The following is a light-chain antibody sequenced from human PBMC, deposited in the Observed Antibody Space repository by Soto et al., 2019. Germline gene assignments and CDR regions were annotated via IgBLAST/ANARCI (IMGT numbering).Light chain of an antibody. V-gene: IGLV2-14*01. CDR1: SSDVGGYNY. CDR3: SSYTSSSIDYV. Sequence: QSALTQPASVSGSPGQSITISCTGTSSDVGGYNYVSWYQQHPGKAPKLMIYEVSNRPSRVSNRFSGSKSGNTASLTISGLQAEDEADYYCSSYTSSSIDYVFGTGTKLIVL. CDR2: EVS. J-gene: IGLJ1*01.